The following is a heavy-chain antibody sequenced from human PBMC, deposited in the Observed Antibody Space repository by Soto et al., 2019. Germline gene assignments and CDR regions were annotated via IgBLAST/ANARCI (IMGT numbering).Heavy chain of an antibody. CDR1: GGSFSGYY. D-gene: IGHD3-10*01. Sequence: PSETLSLTCAVYGGSFSGYYWSWIRQPPGKGLEWIGEINHSGSTNYNPSLKSRVTISVDTSKNQFSLKLSSVTAADTAVYYCVRARGPYYYGSGSPRWFDPWGQGTLVTVSS. CDR3: VRARGPYYYGSGSPRWFDP. CDR2: INHSGST. V-gene: IGHV4-34*01. J-gene: IGHJ5*02.